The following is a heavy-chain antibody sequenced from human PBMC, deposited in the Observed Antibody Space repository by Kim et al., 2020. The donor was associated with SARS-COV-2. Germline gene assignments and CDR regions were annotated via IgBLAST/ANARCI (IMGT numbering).Heavy chain of an antibody. J-gene: IGHJ4*02. Sequence: GGSLRLSCAASGFTFSSYAMSWVRQAPGKGLEWVSAISGSGGSTYYADSVKGRFTISRDNSKNTLYLQMNSLRAEDTAVYYCAKEKVTIFGVVSREGGIDYWGQGTLVTVSS. V-gene: IGHV3-23*01. CDR1: GFTFSSYA. D-gene: IGHD3-3*01. CDR2: ISGSGGST. CDR3: AKEKVTIFGVVSREGGIDY.